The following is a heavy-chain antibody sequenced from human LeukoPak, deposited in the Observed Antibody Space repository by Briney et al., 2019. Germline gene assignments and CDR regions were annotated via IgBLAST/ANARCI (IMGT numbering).Heavy chain of an antibody. J-gene: IGHJ4*02. V-gene: IGHV3-23*01. CDR3: AKAPTGYSSSWFDY. D-gene: IGHD6-13*01. Sequence: GGSLRLSCAASGFTFSSYAMSWVRQAPGKGLEWVSTISDSGTSTYYADSVKGRFTISRDNSKNTLYLQMNSFRAEDTAVYYCAKAPTGYSSSWFDYWGQGTLVTVSS. CDR2: ISDSGTST. CDR1: GFTFSSYA.